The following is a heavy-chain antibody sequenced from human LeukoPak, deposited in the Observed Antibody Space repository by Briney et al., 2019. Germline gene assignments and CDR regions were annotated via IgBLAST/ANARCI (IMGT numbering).Heavy chain of an antibody. CDR2: ST. CDR3: ARGAGYYYDSSGYLPKNWFDP. Sequence: STSYAQKFQGRVTMTTDRSTSTVYMELSSLRSEDTAVYYCARGAGYYYDSSGYLPKNWFDPWGQGTLVTVSS. D-gene: IGHD3-22*01. V-gene: IGHV1-46*01. J-gene: IGHJ5*02.